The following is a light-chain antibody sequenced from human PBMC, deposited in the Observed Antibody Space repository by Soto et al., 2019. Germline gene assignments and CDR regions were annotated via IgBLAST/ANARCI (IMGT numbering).Light chain of an antibody. CDR1: QSLLHSNGYNY. V-gene: IGKV2-28*01. CDR3: MQALQTPYT. J-gene: IGKJ2*01. Sequence: EIVMTQSPLYLPVTPGESASITCRASQSLLHSNGYNYLDWYLQKPGQSPQLLMYLGSNRASGVPDRVSGSGSGTDFTLKISRVEAEDVGVYYCMQALQTPYTFGQGTKLEIK. CDR2: LGS.